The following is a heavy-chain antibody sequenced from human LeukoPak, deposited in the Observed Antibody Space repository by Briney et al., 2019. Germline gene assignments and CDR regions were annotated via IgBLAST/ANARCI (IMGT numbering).Heavy chain of an antibody. J-gene: IGHJ5*02. CDR2: IYYSGST. D-gene: IGHD3-22*01. CDR3: VRLFYYDSRGPPS. Sequence: SETLSLTCNVLGGSIRSSNYYWGWIRQPPGKGLEWIGSIYYSGSTYYNPSLKGRGTMSADTSNNQFSLKLTSATATDTAVYYCVRLFYYDSRGPPSWGQGTLVTVSS. V-gene: IGHV4-39*01. CDR1: GGSIRSSNYY.